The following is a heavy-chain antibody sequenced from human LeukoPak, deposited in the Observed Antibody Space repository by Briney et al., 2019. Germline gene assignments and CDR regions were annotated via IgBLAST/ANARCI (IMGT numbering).Heavy chain of an antibody. D-gene: IGHD5-18*01. Sequence: PRASVKVSCKASGYTFTGYYMHWVRQAPGQGLEWMGWINPNSGGTNYAQKFQGRVTMTRDTSISTAYMELSRLRSDDTAVYYCARVHGGYSYGPFDYWGQGTLVTASS. J-gene: IGHJ4*02. CDR2: INPNSGGT. CDR3: ARVHGGYSYGPFDY. V-gene: IGHV1-2*02. CDR1: GYTFTGYY.